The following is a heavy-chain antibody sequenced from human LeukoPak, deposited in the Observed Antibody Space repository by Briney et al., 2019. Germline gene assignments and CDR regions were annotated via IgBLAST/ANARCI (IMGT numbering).Heavy chain of an antibody. D-gene: IGHD5-18*01. Sequence: GASVKVSCKASGYTFTGYHMHWVRQAPGQGLEWMGWINPNSGGTNYAQKFQGRVTMTRDTSISTAYMELSRLRSDDTAVYYCARGLYSYGQYYFDYWGQGTLVTVSS. J-gene: IGHJ4*02. CDR2: INPNSGGT. CDR3: ARGLYSYGQYYFDY. CDR1: GYTFTGYH. V-gene: IGHV1-2*02.